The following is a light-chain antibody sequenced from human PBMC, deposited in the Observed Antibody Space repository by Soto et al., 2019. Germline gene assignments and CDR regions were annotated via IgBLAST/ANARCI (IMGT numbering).Light chain of an antibody. V-gene: IGLV2-14*01. CDR2: EVS. CDR1: SSDVGGYNY. CDR3: SSYTSSSTHL. J-gene: IGLJ2*01. Sequence: QSALTQPASVSGSPGQSITISCTGTSSDVGGYNYVSWYQQHPGKAPKLMIYEVSNRPSGVSNRSSGSKSGNTASLTISGLQAEDEADYYCSSYTSSSTHLFGGGTKLTVL.